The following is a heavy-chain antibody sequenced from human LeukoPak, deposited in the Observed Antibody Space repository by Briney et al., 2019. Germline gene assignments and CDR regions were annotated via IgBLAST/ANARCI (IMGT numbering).Heavy chain of an antibody. CDR1: GFTVSSNY. CDR2: IYNDGSA. D-gene: IGHD3-9*01. CDR3: ARGERYFDPSYFDY. J-gene: IGHJ4*02. Sequence: GGSLRLSCAASGFTVSSNYMSWVRQAPGKGLEWVSVIYNDGSAYYADSVKGRFTISRDNSKNTLYLQMNSLRAEDTAVYYCARGERYFDPSYFDYWGQGTLVTVSS. V-gene: IGHV3-66*01.